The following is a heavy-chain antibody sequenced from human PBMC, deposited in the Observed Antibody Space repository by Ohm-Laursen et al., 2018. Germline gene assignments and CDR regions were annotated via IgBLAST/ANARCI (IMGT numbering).Heavy chain of an antibody. CDR2: MNSNSGNT. D-gene: IGHD3-22*01. V-gene: IGHV1-8*01. J-gene: IGHJ4*02. CDR3: ARVRSGYYDY. CDR1: GYTFTSYD. Sequence: ASVKVSCKASGYTFTSYDIHWVRQATGHGLEWMGWMNSNSGNTGSAQNFQGRVTMTRNTSMSTFYMELSSLRSEDTALYYCARVRSGYYDYWGQGTLVTVSS.